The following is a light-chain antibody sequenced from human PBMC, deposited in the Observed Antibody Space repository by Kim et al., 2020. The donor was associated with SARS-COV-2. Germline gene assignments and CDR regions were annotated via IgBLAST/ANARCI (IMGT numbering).Light chain of an antibody. CDR2: QDT. V-gene: IGLV3-1*01. CDR3: QAWDSSTVV. CDR1: KLGDKY. Sequence: VSPGQTATISCSGDKLGDKYACWYQQKPGQSPVVGIYQDTKRASGIPERFSGSNSGNTATLTIRGTQALDEADYYCQAWDSSTVVFGGGTQLTVL. J-gene: IGLJ2*01.